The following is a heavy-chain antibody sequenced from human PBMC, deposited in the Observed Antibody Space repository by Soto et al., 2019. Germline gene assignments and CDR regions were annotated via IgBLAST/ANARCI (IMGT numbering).Heavy chain of an antibody. V-gene: IGHV1-69*02. CDR1: GGTFSSYT. D-gene: IGHD2-2*01. J-gene: IGHJ5*02. CDR3: AGGPIVPAAMGWFDP. CDR2: IIPILGIA. Sequence: SVKVSCKASGGTFSSYTISWVRQAPGQGLEWMGRIIPILGIANYAQKFQGRVTITADKSTSTAYMELSSLGSEDTAVYYCAGGPIVPAAMGWFDPWGQGTLVTVSS.